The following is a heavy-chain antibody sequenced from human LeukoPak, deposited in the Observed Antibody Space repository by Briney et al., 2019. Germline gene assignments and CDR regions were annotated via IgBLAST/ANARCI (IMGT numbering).Heavy chain of an antibody. CDR3: ARDRRPLGYRTDWFDP. J-gene: IGHJ5*02. CDR1: GFTFSSYS. V-gene: IGHV3-21*01. D-gene: IGHD6-13*01. Sequence: GGSLRLSCAASGFTFSSYSMNWVRQAPGKGLEWVSSISSSSSYIYYADSVKGRFTISRDNAKNSLYLQMNSLRAEDTAVYYCARDRRPLGYRTDWFDPWGQGTLVTVSS. CDR2: ISSSSSYI.